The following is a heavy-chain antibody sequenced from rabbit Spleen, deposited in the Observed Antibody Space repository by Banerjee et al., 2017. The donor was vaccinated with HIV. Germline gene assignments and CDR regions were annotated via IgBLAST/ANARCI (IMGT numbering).Heavy chain of an antibody. Sequence: QEQLVESGGDLVKPGTSLTLTCTASGFSFSSSYYMCWVRQAPGKGLECIACIYAGSSGIAYYTNGAKGRFTISKTSSTTVTLQMTSLTVADTATYFCARGSATMTMVITGFYLNLWGPGTLVTVS. CDR1: GFSFSSSYY. J-gene: IGHJ4*01. CDR3: ARGSATMTMVITGFYLNL. V-gene: IGHV1S45*01. D-gene: IGHD2-1*01. CDR2: IYAGSSGIA.